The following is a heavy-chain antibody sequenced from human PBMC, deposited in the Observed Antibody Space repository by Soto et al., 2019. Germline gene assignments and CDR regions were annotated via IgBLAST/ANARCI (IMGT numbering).Heavy chain of an antibody. CDR3: AGVFSFGVGSPSYYYYYMDV. J-gene: IGHJ6*03. V-gene: IGHV4-31*03. CDR2: IYYSGST. CDR1: GGSISSGGYY. D-gene: IGHD3-3*01. Sequence: PSETLSLTCTVSGGSISSGGYYWSWIRQHPGKGLEWIGYIYYSGSTYYNPSLKSRVTISVDTSKNQFSLKLSSVTAADTAVYYCAGVFSFGVGSPSYYYYYMDVWGKGTTVTVSS.